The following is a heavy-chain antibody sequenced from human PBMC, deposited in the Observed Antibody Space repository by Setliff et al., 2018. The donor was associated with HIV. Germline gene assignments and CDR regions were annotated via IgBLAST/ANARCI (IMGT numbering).Heavy chain of an antibody. CDR1: GGSFSGYY. D-gene: IGHD6-19*01. CDR2: IYHSGST. V-gene: IGHV4-34*01. Sequence: SETLSLTCAVYGGSFSGYYWSWIRQPPGKGLEWIGEIYHSGSTNYNPFFKSRVTISVDTSKNQFSLKLSSVTAADTAVYYCARRHSGPPYYFDYWGQGTLVTVSS. J-gene: IGHJ4*02. CDR3: ARRHSGPPYYFDY.